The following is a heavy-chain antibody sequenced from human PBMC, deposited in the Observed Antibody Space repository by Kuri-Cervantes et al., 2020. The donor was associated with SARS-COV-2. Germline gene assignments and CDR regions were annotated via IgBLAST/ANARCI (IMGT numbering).Heavy chain of an antibody. CDR1: GGSFSGYY. V-gene: IGHV4-34*01. J-gene: IGHJ5*02. CDR3: ARGGCSSTSCYSKHQKSWFDP. Sequence: SETLSLTCAVYGGSFSGYYWSWIRQPPGKGLEWIGEINHSGSTNYNPSLKSRVTISVDTSKNQFSLKLSSVTAADTAVYYCARGGCSSTSCYSKHQKSWFDPWGQGTLVTVSS. D-gene: IGHD2-2*01. CDR2: INHSGST.